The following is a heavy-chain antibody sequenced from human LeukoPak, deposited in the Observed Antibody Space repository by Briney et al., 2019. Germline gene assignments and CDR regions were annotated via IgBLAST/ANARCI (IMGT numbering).Heavy chain of an antibody. D-gene: IGHD6-13*01. CDR2: ISAYNGNT. J-gene: IGHJ6*03. CDR3: AKTQQLENYYYYMDV. CDR1: GYTFTSYG. Sequence: GASVKVSCKASGYTFTSYGISWVRQAPGQGLEWMGWISAYNGNTNYAQKFQGRVTTTTDTSTTTAYMELNSLRCDDTAVYYCAKTQQLENYYYYMDVWGKGTTVTVSS. V-gene: IGHV1-18*01.